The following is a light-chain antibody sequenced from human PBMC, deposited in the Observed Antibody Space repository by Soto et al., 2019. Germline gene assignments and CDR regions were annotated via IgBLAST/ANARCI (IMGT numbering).Light chain of an antibody. CDR1: SSDFGVSNF. J-gene: IGLJ1*01. V-gene: IGLV2-14*03. CDR3: VSYTSSTTYV. Sequence: QSVLTQPASVSDSPGHAITISCTGTSSDFGVSNFVSWYQQHPGKPPKLIIYDVANRPSGVSNRFSGSKSGSTASLIISRLQTEDEADYYCVSYTSSTTYVFGTGTKVTVL. CDR2: DVA.